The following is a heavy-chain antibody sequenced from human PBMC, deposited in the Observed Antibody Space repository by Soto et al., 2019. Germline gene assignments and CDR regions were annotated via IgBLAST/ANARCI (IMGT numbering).Heavy chain of an antibody. D-gene: IGHD3-22*01. CDR2: IRSKANSYAT. J-gene: IGHJ3*02. V-gene: IGHV3-73*01. CDR3: TRPPGYYDSSGYPDDI. CDR1: GFTFSGSA. Sequence: GGSLRLSCAASGFTFSGSAMHWVRQASGKGLEWVGRIRSKANSYATAYAASVKGRFTISRDDSKNTAYLQMNSLKTEDTAVYYCTRPPGYYDSSGYPDDIWGQGTMVTVSS.